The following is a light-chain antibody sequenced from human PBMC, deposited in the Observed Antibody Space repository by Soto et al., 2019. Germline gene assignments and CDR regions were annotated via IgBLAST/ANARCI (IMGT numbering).Light chain of an antibody. Sequence: DIVMTQSPDSLAVSLGERATINCKSTQSVLYSSNNMNYLAWYQQKPGQPPKLLIYWASTRGSGVPDRFSCSGSGTEFTLTLSSLQAEDVAVYYCPQYLSTPPTFGQGTNLEIK. CDR3: PQYLSTPPT. J-gene: IGKJ2*01. V-gene: IGKV4-1*01. CDR1: QSVLYSSNNMNY. CDR2: WAS.